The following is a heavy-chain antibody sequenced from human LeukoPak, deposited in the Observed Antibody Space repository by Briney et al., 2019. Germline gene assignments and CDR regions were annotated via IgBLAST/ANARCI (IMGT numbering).Heavy chain of an antibody. D-gene: IGHD6-13*01. CDR2: ISWDGNKK. V-gene: IGHV3-30*03. J-gene: IGHJ4*02. CDR1: GFTFSNAW. CDR3: AREGGNSTSWGYFDY. Sequence: GGSLRLSCVVSGFTFSNAWMSWVRQAPGKGLQWVAVISWDGNKKFYADSVEGRFTISRDNSKNTLSLQMNSLRLEDTALYYCAREGGNSTSWGYFDYWGQGTLVTVSS.